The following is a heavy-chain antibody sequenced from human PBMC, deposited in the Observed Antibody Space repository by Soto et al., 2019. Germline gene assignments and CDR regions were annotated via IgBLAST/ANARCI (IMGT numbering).Heavy chain of an antibody. CDR2: IYDSASTYYSGST. D-gene: IGHD2-15*01. CDR3: ARHTGHYCSGVTCYNYDF. V-gene: IGHV4-59*08. CDR1: GGSISSYY. J-gene: IGHJ4*02. Sequence: SETLSLTCTVSGGSISSYYWNWIRQPPGKGLEWIGYIYDSASTYYSGSTNYNPSLKSRVTISVDTSKNQFSLKLSSVTAADTAVYYCARHTGHYCSGVTCYNYDFWGQGILVTVS.